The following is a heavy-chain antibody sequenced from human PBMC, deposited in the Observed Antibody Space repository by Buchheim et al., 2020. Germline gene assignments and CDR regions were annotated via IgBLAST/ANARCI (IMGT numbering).Heavy chain of an antibody. D-gene: IGHD2-2*01. Sequence: QVQLQESGPGLVKPSQTLSLTCTVSGGSISSGSYYWSWIRQPAGKGLEWIRRIYTSGSTNYNPSLKSRVTISVDTSKNQFSLKLSSVTAADTAVYYCARAGSTSWFDPWGQGTL. CDR1: GGSISSGSYY. J-gene: IGHJ5*02. V-gene: IGHV4-61*02. CDR3: ARAGSTSWFDP. CDR2: IYTSGST.